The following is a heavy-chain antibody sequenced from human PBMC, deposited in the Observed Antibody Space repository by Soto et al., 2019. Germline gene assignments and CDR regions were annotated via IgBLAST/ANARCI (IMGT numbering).Heavy chain of an antibody. J-gene: IGHJ4*02. CDR3: AMPWGF. V-gene: IGHV4-61*01. CDR1: GGSVSSGTFY. CDR2: IYYSGST. Sequence: PSETPFLTCPFSGGSVSSGTFYWTLIRQPPGKGLEWIGYIYYSGSTNYNPSLKSRVTISLDPSKNQFSLNVNSVTSADTAVYYCAMPWGFWGQGIMVTVSS. D-gene: IGHD3-16*01.